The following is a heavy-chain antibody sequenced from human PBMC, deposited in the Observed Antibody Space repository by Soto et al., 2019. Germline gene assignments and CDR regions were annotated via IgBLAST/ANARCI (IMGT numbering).Heavy chain of an antibody. D-gene: IGHD3-3*01. CDR3: ARGITIFILVSFDY. Sequence: SETRSLTCTVSGGSITSGGYYWSWIRQHPGKGLEWIGYIYYSGSTYYNPSLKIRLTISVDTSKNQFSLKLSYVTAADTAVYYCARGITIFILVSFDYWGQGTLVTVSS. CDR1: GGSITSGGYY. CDR2: IYYSGST. V-gene: IGHV4-31*03. J-gene: IGHJ4*02.